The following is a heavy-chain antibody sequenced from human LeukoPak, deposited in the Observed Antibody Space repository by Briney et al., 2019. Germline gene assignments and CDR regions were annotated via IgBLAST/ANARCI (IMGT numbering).Heavy chain of an antibody. CDR3: ARGAFLMDV. D-gene: IGHD2/OR15-2a*01. CDR2: IKQDGSEK. Sequence: GGSLRLSCAASGFTFSSYWVTWVRQAPGKGLEWVANIKQDGSEKYNVDSVKGRFSISRDNAKRSLYLQMNSLRAEDTAVYYCARGAFLMDVWGKGTTVTVSS. V-gene: IGHV3-7*01. J-gene: IGHJ6*03. CDR1: GFTFSSYW.